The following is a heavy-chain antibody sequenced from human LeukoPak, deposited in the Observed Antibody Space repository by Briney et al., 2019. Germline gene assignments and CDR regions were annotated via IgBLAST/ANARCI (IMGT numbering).Heavy chain of an antibody. CDR2: MWYDGSNK. V-gene: IGHV3-33*08. CDR3: ARGKRIVRATPDFDY. Sequence: GGSLRLSCSASRFIFSSYGMHWVRQAPGKGLEWVAVMWYDGSNKYYADSVKGRFTISRDNSKNTLYLQMNSLRAEDTAVYYCARGKRIVRATPDFDYWGQGTLVTVSS. J-gene: IGHJ4*02. D-gene: IGHD1-26*01. CDR1: RFIFSSYG.